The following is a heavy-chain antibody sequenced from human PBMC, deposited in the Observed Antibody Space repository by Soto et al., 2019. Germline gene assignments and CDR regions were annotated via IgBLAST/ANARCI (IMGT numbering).Heavy chain of an antibody. J-gene: IGHJ5*02. D-gene: IGHD1-26*01. CDR1: FTFSMYS. CDR2: ISSGSAFI. CDR3: TRDQGGSYDSWFDP. Sequence: EVQVVESGGGLVKPGGSLRLSCNFTFSMYSMNWVRQAPGKGLEWVASISSGSAFIKYADSVKGRFSISRDNAKNSVSLLMNSLRAEDTAMYYCTRDQGGSYDSWFDPWGRGTLVTVSS. V-gene: IGHV3-21*01.